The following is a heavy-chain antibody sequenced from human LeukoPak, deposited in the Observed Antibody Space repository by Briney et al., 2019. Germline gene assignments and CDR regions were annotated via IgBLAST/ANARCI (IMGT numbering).Heavy chain of an antibody. CDR1: GFTFRSYG. J-gene: IGHJ4*02. V-gene: IGHV3-23*01. D-gene: IGHD6-19*01. Sequence: GGSLGLSCAASGFTFRSYGMHWVRQAPGKGLEWVSAISGSGGSTYYADSVKGRFTISRDNSKNTLYLQMNSLRAEDTAVYYCAKLLSGWYSYYWGQGTLVTVSS. CDR2: ISGSGGST. CDR3: AKLLSGWYSYY.